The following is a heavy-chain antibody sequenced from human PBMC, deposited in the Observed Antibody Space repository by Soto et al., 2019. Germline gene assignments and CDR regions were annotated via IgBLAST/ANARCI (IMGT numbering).Heavy chain of an antibody. D-gene: IGHD1-26*01. CDR2: VRHDGSNT. J-gene: IGHJ4*02. CDR3: ARDGVGATTYFGYFDY. Sequence: PGGSLRLSCAASAFIFTGYGMHWVRQAPGKGLEWVAVVRHDGSNTYYADSVKGRFIISRDNPKNTLYLQMNSLRAEDTAVYYCARDGVGATTYFGYFDYWGQGTLVTVSS. V-gene: IGHV3-33*01. CDR1: AFIFTGYG.